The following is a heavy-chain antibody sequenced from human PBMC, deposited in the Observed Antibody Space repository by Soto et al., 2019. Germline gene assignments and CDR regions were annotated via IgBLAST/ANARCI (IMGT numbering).Heavy chain of an antibody. Sequence: VGSMRLSCAASGFNFSNYGMSWVCKAAVRGLKWVSSISLSAVRTSSADAVKRWYTISRDDSEKTREMNTNNQRAEDTGVYYCAKKQLLEYWGQGSLETVSS. CDR3: AKKQLLEY. V-gene: IGHV3-23*01. D-gene: IGHD3-10*01. CDR1: GFNFSNYG. CDR2: ISLSAVRT. J-gene: IGHJ4*02.